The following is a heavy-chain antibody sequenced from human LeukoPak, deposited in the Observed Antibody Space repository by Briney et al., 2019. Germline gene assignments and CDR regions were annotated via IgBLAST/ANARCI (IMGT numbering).Heavy chain of an antibody. Sequence: PGGSLRLSCAASGFTFSSYSMNWVRQAPGEGLEWLSYIRGSGSTIYYTDSVKGRFTISRDNAKNSLYLQMNSLRAEDTAVYYCARMNYISSGWGAPFDYWGQGTLVTVSS. CDR3: ARMNYISSGWGAPFDY. D-gene: IGHD1-7*01. V-gene: IGHV3-48*04. J-gene: IGHJ4*02. CDR1: GFTFSSYS. CDR2: IRGSGSTI.